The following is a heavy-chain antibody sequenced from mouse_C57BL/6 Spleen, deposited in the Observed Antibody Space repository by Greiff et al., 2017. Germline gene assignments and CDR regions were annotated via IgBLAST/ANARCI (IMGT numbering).Heavy chain of an antibody. V-gene: IGHV1-18*01. D-gene: IGHD2-4*01. CDR3: ARSRLRQGVDY. J-gene: IGHJ2*01. Sequence: EVQLQQSGPELVKPGASVKIPCKASGYTFTDYNMDWVKQSHGKSLEWIGDINPNNGGTIYNQKFKGKATLTVDKSSSTAYMELRSLTSEDTAVYYCARSRLRQGVDYWGQGTTLTVSS. CDR1: GYTFTDYN. CDR2: INPNNGGT.